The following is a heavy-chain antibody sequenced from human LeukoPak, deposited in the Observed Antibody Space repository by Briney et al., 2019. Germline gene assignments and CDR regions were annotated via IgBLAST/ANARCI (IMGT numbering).Heavy chain of an antibody. V-gene: IGHV3-21*01. CDR2: ISSSSSYI. CDR1: GFTFSSYS. J-gene: IGHJ6*04. Sequence: GGSLRLSCAASGFTFSSYSMNWVRQAPGKELEWVSSISSSSSYIYYADSVKGRFTISRDNAKNSLYLQMNSLRAEDTAVYYCARGPDITIFGVVILDVWGKGTTVTVSS. D-gene: IGHD3-3*01. CDR3: ARGPDITIFGVVILDV.